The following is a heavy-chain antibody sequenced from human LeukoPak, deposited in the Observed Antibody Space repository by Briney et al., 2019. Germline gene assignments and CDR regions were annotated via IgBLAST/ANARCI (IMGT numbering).Heavy chain of an antibody. Sequence: GGSLRLSCAASGFTFSSYGMHWVRQAPGKGLEWVAVISYDGSNKYYADSVKGRFTISRDNSKNTLYLQMNSLRAEDTAVYYCAKGPLLWFGESYFDYWGQGTLVTVSS. CDR3: AKGPLLWFGESYFDY. CDR2: ISYDGSNK. CDR1: GFTFSSYG. D-gene: IGHD3-10*01. J-gene: IGHJ4*02. V-gene: IGHV3-30*18.